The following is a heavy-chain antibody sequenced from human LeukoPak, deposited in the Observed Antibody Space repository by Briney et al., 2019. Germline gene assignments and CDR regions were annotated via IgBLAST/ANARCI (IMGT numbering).Heavy chain of an antibody. CDR1: GYTFISYD. Sequence: ASVKVSCKASGYTFISYDINWVRQATGQGLEWMRWLNPNIGNTGYAQKFQGRVTMTRNTSITTAYMELSSLRSEDTAVYYCARIRGSCSITSCYEYYSYGMDVWGQGTTVTVSS. CDR3: ARIRGSCSITSCYEYYSYGMDV. CDR2: LNPNIGNT. J-gene: IGHJ6*02. D-gene: IGHD2-2*01. V-gene: IGHV1-8*01.